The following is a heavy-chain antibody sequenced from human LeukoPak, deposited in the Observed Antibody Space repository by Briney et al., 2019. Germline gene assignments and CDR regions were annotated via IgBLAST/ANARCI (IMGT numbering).Heavy chain of an antibody. CDR2: IYHSGST. CDR3: ARVTPILLGYCSSTSCTGGWFDP. CDR1: GGSITSDTYY. D-gene: IGHD2-2*01. Sequence: PSETLPLTCTVSGGSITSDTYYWSWIRQPPGKGLEWIGYIYHSGSTYYNPSLKSRVTISVDRSKNQFSLKLSSVTAADTAVYYCARVTPILLGYCSSTSCTGGWFDPWGQGTLVTVSS. J-gene: IGHJ5*02. V-gene: IGHV4-30-4*01.